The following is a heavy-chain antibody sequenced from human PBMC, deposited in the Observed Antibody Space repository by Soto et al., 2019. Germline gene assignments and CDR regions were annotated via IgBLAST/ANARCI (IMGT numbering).Heavy chain of an antibody. CDR1: GFTFSDHY. Sequence: EVQVVESGGGLVQPGGSLRVSCAASGFTFSDHYVDWVRQAPGKGLEWVGRSRNKANSYTTEYAASVKGRITISRDDSKNSLYLQMNSLKTEDTAVYYCARGLHPYYYYGMDVWGQGTTVTVSS. V-gene: IGHV3-72*01. D-gene: IGHD4-4*01. CDR3: ARGLHPYYYYGMDV. CDR2: SRNKANSYTT. J-gene: IGHJ6*02.